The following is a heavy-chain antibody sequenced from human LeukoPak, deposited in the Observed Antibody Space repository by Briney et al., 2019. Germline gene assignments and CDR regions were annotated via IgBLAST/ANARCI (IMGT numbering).Heavy chain of an antibody. V-gene: IGHV3-23*01. CDR2: ISGSGGST. D-gene: IGHD3-16*01. CDR3: AKDSRGWGSRYYGMDV. Sequence: GGSLRLSCAASGGIFSGYAMSWVRQAPGKGLEWVSSISGSGGSTYYADSVKGRFIISRDNSRNIVFLQMNSLRAEDTALYYCAKDSRGWGSRYYGMDVWGQGTTVSVSS. J-gene: IGHJ6*02. CDR1: GGIFSGYA.